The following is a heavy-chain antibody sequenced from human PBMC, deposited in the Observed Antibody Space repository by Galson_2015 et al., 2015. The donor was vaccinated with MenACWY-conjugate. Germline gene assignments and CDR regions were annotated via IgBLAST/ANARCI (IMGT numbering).Heavy chain of an antibody. CDR2: IYYSGST. CDR3: ARQNGGNSAFLTGWYFQH. J-gene: IGHJ1*01. Sequence: PPGKGLEWIGSIYYSGSTYYNPSLKSRVTISVDTSKNQFSLKLSSVTAADTAVYYCARQNGGNSAFLTGWYFQHWGQGTLVTVSS. D-gene: IGHD4-23*01. V-gene: IGHV4-39*01.